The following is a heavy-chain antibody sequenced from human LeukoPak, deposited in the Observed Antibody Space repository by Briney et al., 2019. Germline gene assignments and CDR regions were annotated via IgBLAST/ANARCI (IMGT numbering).Heavy chain of an antibody. J-gene: IGHJ4*02. Sequence: GGSLRLSCAASGFTFSSYAMSWVRQAPGKGLEWVSAISGSGGSTYYADSVRGRFTISRDNSKNTLYLQMNSLRAEDTAVYYCATIRDSWSGYYYFDYWGQGTLVTVSS. CDR1: GFTFSSYA. V-gene: IGHV3-23*01. CDR2: ISGSGGST. D-gene: IGHD3-3*01. CDR3: ATIRDSWSGYYYFDY.